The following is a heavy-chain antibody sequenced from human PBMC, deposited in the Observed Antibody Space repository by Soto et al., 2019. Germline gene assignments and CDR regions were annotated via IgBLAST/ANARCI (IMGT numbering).Heavy chain of an antibody. V-gene: IGHV1-18*04. CDR2: IRADNGDA. D-gene: IGHD3-22*01. CDR1: GYTFTMYG. CDR3: ARDDRRGYYWGIDY. Sequence: QAHFVQSGGEVKKPGASVKGSCRASGYTFTMYGLSWVRQAPGQGPEWMGWIRADNGDARYAQKLQGRLTMTTDTSTSTAYMELRRLRSDDTAVYYCARDDRRGYYWGIDYWGRGTQVTVSS. J-gene: IGHJ4*02.